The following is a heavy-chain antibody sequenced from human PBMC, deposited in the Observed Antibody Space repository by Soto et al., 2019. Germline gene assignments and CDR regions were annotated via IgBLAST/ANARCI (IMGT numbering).Heavy chain of an antibody. CDR2: ISAYSGNT. CDR1: GYTFTSYG. Sequence: GASVKVSCKASGYTFTSYGISWVRQAPGQGLEWMGWISAYSGNTNYAQKLQGRVTMTTDTSTSTAYMELRSLRSDDTAVYYCARDRRLLRYFDPLIYFAYWGQGTLVTVSS. V-gene: IGHV1-18*01. J-gene: IGHJ4*02. D-gene: IGHD3-9*01. CDR3: ARDRRLLRYFDPLIYFAY.